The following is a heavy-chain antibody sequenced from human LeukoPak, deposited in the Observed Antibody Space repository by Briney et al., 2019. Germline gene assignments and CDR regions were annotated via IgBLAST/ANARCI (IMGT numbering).Heavy chain of an antibody. CDR1: GSTFSSYW. CDR3: ASFYGRYYGMDV. V-gene: IGHV3-7*01. CDR2: IKQDGSEK. D-gene: IGHD4-17*01. Sequence: PGGSLRLSCAASGSTFSSYWMSWVRQAPGKGLEWVANIKQDGSEKYYVDSVKGRFTISRDNAKNSLYLQMNSLRAEDTAVYYCASFYGRYYGMDVWGQGTTVTVSS. J-gene: IGHJ6*02.